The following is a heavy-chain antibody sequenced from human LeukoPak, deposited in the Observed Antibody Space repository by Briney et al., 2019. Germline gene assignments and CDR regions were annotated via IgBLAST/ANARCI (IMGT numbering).Heavy chain of an antibody. CDR1: GFTFSSYE. CDR2: ISSSGSTI. V-gene: IGHV3-48*03. D-gene: IGHD3-10*02. CDR3: AELGITMIGGV. Sequence: GGSLRLSCAASGFTFSSYEMNWVRQAPGKGLEWVPYISSSGSTIYYADSVKGRFTNSRDNAKNSLYLQMNSLRAEDTAVYYCAELGITMIGGVWGKGTTVTISS. J-gene: IGHJ6*04.